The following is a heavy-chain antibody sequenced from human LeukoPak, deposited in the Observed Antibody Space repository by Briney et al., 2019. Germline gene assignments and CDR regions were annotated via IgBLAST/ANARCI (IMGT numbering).Heavy chain of an antibody. V-gene: IGHV3-43*02. J-gene: IGHJ6*03. Sequence: GGSLRLSCAASGFTFDDYAMHWVRQAPGKGLEWVSLVSGDGGTTYYADSVKGRFTISRDNSKNSLYLQMNSLRTEDTALYYCAKVDGSYFYYYYMDVWGKGTTVTVSS. CDR2: VSGDGGTT. D-gene: IGHD1-26*01. CDR3: AKVDGSYFYYYYMDV. CDR1: GFTFDDYA.